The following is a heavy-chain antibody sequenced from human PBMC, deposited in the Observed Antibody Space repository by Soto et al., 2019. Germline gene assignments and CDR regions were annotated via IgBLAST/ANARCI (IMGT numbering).Heavy chain of an antibody. Sequence: QITLKESGPTLVKPTQTLTLTCTFSGFSLTTTGSGVGWIRQPPGKALEWLALIYWDDDRRYSPSLKSRLTITKDTSKNQVVLTMNNMDPVDTATYFCAHSAWYAFGFWGQGTLVTVSS. CDR3: AHSAWYAFGF. CDR1: GFSLTTTGSG. CDR2: IYWDDDR. D-gene: IGHD2-8*02. J-gene: IGHJ3*01. V-gene: IGHV2-5*02.